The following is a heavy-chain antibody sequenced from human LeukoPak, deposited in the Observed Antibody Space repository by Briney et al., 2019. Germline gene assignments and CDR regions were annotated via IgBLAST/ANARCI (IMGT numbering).Heavy chain of an antibody. Sequence: SETLSLTCTVSGYSISSGYYWGWIRQPPGKGLEWIGSIYHSGSTYYNPSLKSRVTISVDTSKNQFSLKLSSVTAADTAVYYCARVGQQLTFDYWGQGTLVTVSS. CDR1: GYSISSGYY. V-gene: IGHV4-38-2*02. CDR2: IYHSGST. CDR3: ARVGQQLTFDY. D-gene: IGHD6-13*01. J-gene: IGHJ4*02.